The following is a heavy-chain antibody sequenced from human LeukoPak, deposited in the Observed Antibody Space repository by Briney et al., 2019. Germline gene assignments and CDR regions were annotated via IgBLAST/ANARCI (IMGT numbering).Heavy chain of an antibody. CDR1: GYTFTSYY. D-gene: IGHD3-22*01. CDR2: INPSGGST. V-gene: IGHV1-46*01. Sequence: GASVKVSCKASGYTFTSYYMHWVRQAPGQGLEWMGIINPSGGSTSYAQKFQGRATMTRDTSTSTVYMELSSLRSEDTAVYYCARGYYDSSGYYWWGDFDYWGQGTLVTVSS. J-gene: IGHJ4*02. CDR3: ARGYYDSSGYYWWGDFDY.